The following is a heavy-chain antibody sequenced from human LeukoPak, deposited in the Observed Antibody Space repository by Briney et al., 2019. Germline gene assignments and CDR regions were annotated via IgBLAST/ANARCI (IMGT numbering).Heavy chain of an antibody. CDR2: ISYDGGST. V-gene: IGHV3-30*18. D-gene: IGHD6-6*01. J-gene: IGHJ4*02. CDR1: GFTFSTYA. CDR3: AKIEGSSSYYFDY. Sequence: PGGSLRLSCAASGFTFSTYAMHWVRQAPGKGLGWVAIISYDGGSTSYADSVKGRFTISRDNSKNTLYLQMSSLRTEDTAVYYCAKIEGSSSYYFDYWGQGTLVTVSS.